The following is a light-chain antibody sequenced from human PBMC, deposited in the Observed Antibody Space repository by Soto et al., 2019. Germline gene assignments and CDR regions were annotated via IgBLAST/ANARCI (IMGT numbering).Light chain of an antibody. Sequence: EIVLTQSPATLSLSPGERATLSCRASQSVIRYIAWYQQRPGQAPRLLIYDASYRATGIPARFSGSGSGTEFTLTISSLQSEDFAVYYCQQYNNWPWTFGQGTKVDIK. CDR3: QQYNNWPWT. J-gene: IGKJ1*01. V-gene: IGKV3-11*01. CDR1: QSVIRY. CDR2: DAS.